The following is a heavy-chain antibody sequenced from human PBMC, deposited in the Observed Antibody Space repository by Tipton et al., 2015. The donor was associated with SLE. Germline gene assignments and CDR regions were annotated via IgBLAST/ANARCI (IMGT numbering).Heavy chain of an antibody. J-gene: IGHJ5*02. Sequence: TLSLTCTVSTGSISSSRYCWGWIRQPPGKGLEWIGYIYYSGSTNYNPSLKSRVTISVDTSKNQFSLKLSSVTAADTAVYYCARDSSGYYWFDPWGQGTLVTVPS. CDR3: ARDSSGYYWFDP. D-gene: IGHD3-22*01. CDR1: TGSISSSRYC. CDR2: IYYSGST. V-gene: IGHV4-61*05.